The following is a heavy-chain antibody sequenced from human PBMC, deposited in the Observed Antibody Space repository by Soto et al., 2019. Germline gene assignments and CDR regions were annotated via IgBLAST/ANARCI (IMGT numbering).Heavy chain of an antibody. CDR1: GFTFSTYW. Sequence: EVQLVQSGGDLVQPGGSLRLSCVASGFTFSTYWMTWVRQAPGMGLEWVAGIKEDGSEEVYVDSVKGRFSISRDNAKTSLYLQPNSLRAEDTVVYYCATAISSPFRTFDYWGQGSLVTVSS. CDR3: ATAISSPFRTFDY. D-gene: IGHD3-3*02. J-gene: IGHJ4*02. CDR2: IKEDGSEE. V-gene: IGHV3-7*01.